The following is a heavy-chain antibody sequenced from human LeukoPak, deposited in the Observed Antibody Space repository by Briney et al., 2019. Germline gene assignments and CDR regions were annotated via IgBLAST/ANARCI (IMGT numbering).Heavy chain of an antibody. CDR2: INANSGTT. Sequence: GGSLRLSCADSVFAFNVYAMRWLRQPPGKGLEWVSTINANSGTTSYAASVRGRFSISRDNPKSTLYLQLSTLRADDTATYYGAKPISGGLAVTADWFHPWGQGTLVVVSS. J-gene: IGHJ5*01. CDR1: VFAFNVYA. CDR3: AKPISGGLAVTADWFHP. V-gene: IGHV3-23*01. D-gene: IGHD6-19*01.